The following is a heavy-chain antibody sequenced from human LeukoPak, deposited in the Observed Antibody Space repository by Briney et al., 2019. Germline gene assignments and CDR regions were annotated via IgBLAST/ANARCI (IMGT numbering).Heavy chain of an antibody. Sequence: GGSLRLSCAASGFTFSSYGMHWVRQAPGKGLEWVAVIWDDGSSKYYADSVKGRFTISRDNSKDTLYLQVNSLRAEDTAVYYCARDANFGYDAFDLWGQGTMVTVSS. CDR3: ARDANFGYDAFDL. D-gene: IGHD3-10*01. CDR2: IWDDGSSK. J-gene: IGHJ3*01. V-gene: IGHV3-33*01. CDR1: GFTFSSYG.